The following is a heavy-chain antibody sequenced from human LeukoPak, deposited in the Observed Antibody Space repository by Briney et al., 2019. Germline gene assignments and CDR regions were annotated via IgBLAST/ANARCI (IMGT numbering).Heavy chain of an antibody. V-gene: IGHV3-23*01. D-gene: IGHD3-3*01. Sequence: GGSLRLSCAASGFTFSSYAMSWVRQAPGKGLECVSAISGSGGSTYYADSVKGRFTISRDNSKNTLYLQMNSLRAEDTAVYYCAKGRRITIFGVVVDYWGQGTLVTVSS. CDR3: AKGRRITIFGVVVDY. CDR1: GFTFSSYA. CDR2: ISGSGGST. J-gene: IGHJ4*02.